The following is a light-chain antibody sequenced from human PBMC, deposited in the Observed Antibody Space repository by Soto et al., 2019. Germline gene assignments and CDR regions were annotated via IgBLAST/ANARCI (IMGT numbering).Light chain of an antibody. V-gene: IGKV3-20*01. J-gene: IGKJ1*01. CDR3: QQYGSSPRT. Sequence: EIVLTQSPGTLSLSPGERATLSCRASQSVSSGYLAWYQQKPGQAPRLLIYGASSRATGIPDRFSGSGSGXXXXXXXXSXXXXDXAVYYCQQYGSSPRTFGQGTKV. CDR2: GAS. CDR1: QSVSSGY.